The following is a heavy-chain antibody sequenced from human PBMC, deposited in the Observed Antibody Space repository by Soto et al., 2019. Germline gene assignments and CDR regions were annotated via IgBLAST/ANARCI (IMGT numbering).Heavy chain of an antibody. J-gene: IGHJ1*01. CDR1: GYTFTSYG. D-gene: IGHD3-22*01. CDR2: ISAYNGNT. CDR3: AHRRDSSGYYSTEYFQH. Sequence: ASVKVSCKASGYTFTSYGISWVRQAPGQGLEWMGWISAYNGNTNYAQKFQGRLTITKDTSKNQVVLTMTNMDPVDTATYYCAHRRDSSGYYSTEYFQHWGQGTPVTVSS. V-gene: IGHV1-18*01.